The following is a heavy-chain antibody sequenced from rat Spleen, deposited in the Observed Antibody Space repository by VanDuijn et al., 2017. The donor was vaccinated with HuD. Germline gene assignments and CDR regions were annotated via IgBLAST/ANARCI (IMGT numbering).Heavy chain of an antibody. CDR1: GFTFSDYA. Sequence: EVQLVESGGGLVQPGRSLKFSCAASGFTFSDYAMAWVRQAPKKGLEWVATIIYDGSSTYYRDSVKGRFTISRDNAKSTLYLQMDSLRSEDTATYYCARQSGYYGYTGYYFDYWGQGVMVTVSS. CDR3: ARQSGYYGYTGYYFDY. J-gene: IGHJ2*01. CDR2: IIYDGSST. V-gene: IGHV5-17*01. D-gene: IGHD1-9*01.